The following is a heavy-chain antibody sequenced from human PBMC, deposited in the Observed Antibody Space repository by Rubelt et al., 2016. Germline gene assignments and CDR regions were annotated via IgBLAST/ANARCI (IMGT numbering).Heavy chain of an antibody. CDR3: ARGRNCRAATCYAGNWFDA. Sequence: QVQLQESGPGLVKPSGTLSLICAVSGDSISTTNWWTWVRQSPGKGLEWIGEIFHRGTTNNNPSLNSRVTISLDKSKNQFARTLTPGPAACAAVYYCARGRNCRAATCYAGNWFDAWGQGILVTAAS. CDR2: IFHRGTT. CDR1: GDSISTTNW. J-gene: IGHJ5*02. D-gene: IGHD2-2*01. V-gene: IGHV4-4*02.